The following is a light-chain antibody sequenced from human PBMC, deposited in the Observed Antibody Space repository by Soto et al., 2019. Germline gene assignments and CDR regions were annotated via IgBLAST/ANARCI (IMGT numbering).Light chain of an antibody. Sequence: QSVLTQPASVSGSPGQSITISCTGTCSDVGSYNLVSWYQQHPGKAPKLIIYEDSKRPSGVSNRFSGSKSGNTASLTISGLQTEDEADYYCCSYADSSTYVFGTGTKVTVL. CDR3: CSYADSSTYV. CDR2: EDS. J-gene: IGLJ1*01. V-gene: IGLV2-23*01. CDR1: CSDVGSYNL.